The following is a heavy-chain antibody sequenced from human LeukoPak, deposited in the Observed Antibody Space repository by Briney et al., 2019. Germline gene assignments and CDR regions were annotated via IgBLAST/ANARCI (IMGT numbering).Heavy chain of an antibody. CDR3: ARVASSSPVDY. J-gene: IGHJ4*02. CDR1: GFTFSSYA. CDR2: ISGSGGST. V-gene: IGHV3-23*01. D-gene: IGHD6-6*01. Sequence: GGSLRLSCAASGFTFSSYAMNWVRQAPGMGLEWVSAISGSGGSTYYADSVKGRFTFSRDNSKNALYLQMNSLRAEDTAVYYCARVASSSPVDYWGQGTLVNVSS.